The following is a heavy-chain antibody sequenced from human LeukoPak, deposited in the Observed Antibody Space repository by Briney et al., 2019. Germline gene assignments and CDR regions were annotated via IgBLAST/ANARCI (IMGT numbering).Heavy chain of an antibody. J-gene: IGHJ1*01. CDR1: GGSISGYY. CDR2: IYYSGST. V-gene: IGHV4-59*08. CDR3: ASLNIDVPADTEYFQH. D-gene: IGHD2-2*01. Sequence: SETLSLTCTVSGGSISGYYWSWIRQPPGKGLEWIGYIYYSGSTNYNPSLKSRVTISVDTSKNQFSLKLSSVTAADTAVYYCASLNIDVPADTEYFQHWGQGTLVTVSS.